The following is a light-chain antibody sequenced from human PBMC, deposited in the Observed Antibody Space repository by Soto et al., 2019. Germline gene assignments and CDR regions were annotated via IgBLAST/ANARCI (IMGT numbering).Light chain of an antibody. V-gene: IGKV3-15*01. CDR2: GAS. CDR1: QRVSSN. Sequence: EIVMTQSPATLSVSPGERATLSCRASQRVSSNLAWYQQKPGQAPRLLIYGASTRATGIPARFSGSGSGTEFTLTISGLQSEDFAVYYCQQYNNWPLTFGGGTKVDTK. J-gene: IGKJ4*01. CDR3: QQYNNWPLT.